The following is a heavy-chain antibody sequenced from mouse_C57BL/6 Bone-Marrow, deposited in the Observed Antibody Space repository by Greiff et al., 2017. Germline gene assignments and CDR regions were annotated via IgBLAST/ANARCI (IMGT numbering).Heavy chain of an antibody. CDR2: IYPRDGST. CDR1: GYTFTSYD. Sequence: QVQLQQSGPELVKPGASVKLSCKASGYTFTSYDINWVKQRPGQGLEWIGWIYPRDGSTKYNEKFKGKATLTVDTSSSTAYMELHSLTSEDSAVYFCARGVAWGFFAYGGQGTLVTVSA. CDR3: ARGVAWGFFAY. J-gene: IGHJ3*01. D-gene: IGHD1-1*02. V-gene: IGHV1-85*01.